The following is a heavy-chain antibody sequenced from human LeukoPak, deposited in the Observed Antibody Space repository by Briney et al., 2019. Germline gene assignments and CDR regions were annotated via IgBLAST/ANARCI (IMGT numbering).Heavy chain of an antibody. Sequence: GSLRLSCAASGFTFSSYAMSWVRQAPGKGLEWVSAISGSGGSTYYADSVKGRFTISRDTPRNTLYLQMNSLRAEDTAVYFCAKRGVVIRVFLVGFHKEAYYFDYWGQGTLVTVSS. D-gene: IGHD3-10*01. CDR3: AKRGVVIRVFLVGFHKEAYYFDY. J-gene: IGHJ4*02. CDR1: GFTFSSYA. V-gene: IGHV3-23*01. CDR2: ISGSGGST.